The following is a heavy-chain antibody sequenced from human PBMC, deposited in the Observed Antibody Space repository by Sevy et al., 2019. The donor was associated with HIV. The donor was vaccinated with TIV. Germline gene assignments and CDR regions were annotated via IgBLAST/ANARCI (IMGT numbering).Heavy chain of an antibody. Sequence: GGSLRLSCAASGVIFDDYGMSWVRQAPGKGLEWVSGINWNGGSTGYADSVKGRFTISRDNSKNSLYLQMNSLRAEDTALDYCVRHGYGYGYHALLDYYYGMDVWGQGTTVTVSS. D-gene: IGHD5-18*01. V-gene: IGHV3-20*04. J-gene: IGHJ6*02. CDR3: VRHGYGYGYHALLDYYYGMDV. CDR2: INWNGGST. CDR1: GVIFDDYG.